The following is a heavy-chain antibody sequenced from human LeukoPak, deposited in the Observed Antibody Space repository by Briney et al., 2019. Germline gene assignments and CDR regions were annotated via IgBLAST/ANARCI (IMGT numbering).Heavy chain of an antibody. CDR3: ARGKEKMCGGLWSCYYYCMDV. J-gene: IGHJ6*02. CDR1: GGTFSSYA. CDR2: IIPIFGTA. Sequence: SVKVSCKASGGTFSSYASSWVRQAPGQGLEWMGGIIPIFGTANYAQKFQGRVTITADESTSTAYMELSSLRSEDTAVYYCARGKEKMCGGLWSCYYYCMDVWGQGTTVTVSS. V-gene: IGHV1-69*13. D-gene: IGHD1-26*01.